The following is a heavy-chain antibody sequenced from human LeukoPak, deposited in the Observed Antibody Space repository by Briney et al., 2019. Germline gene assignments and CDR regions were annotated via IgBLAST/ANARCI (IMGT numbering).Heavy chain of an antibody. CDR2: INWNGGST. V-gene: IGHV3-20*04. D-gene: IGHD3-10*01. Sequence: GGSLRLSCAASGFTFDDYGMSWVRQAPGKGLEWVSGINWNGGSTGYADSVKGRFTISRDNAKNSLYLQMNSLRAEDTALYYCARDQWIGELPIGDYWGQGTLVTVSS. CDR1: GFTFDDYG. J-gene: IGHJ4*02. CDR3: ARDQWIGELPIGDY.